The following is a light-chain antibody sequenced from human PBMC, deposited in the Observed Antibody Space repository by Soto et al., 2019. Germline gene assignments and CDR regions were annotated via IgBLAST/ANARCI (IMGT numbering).Light chain of an antibody. CDR3: QQYNSWPPALT. V-gene: IGKV3-15*01. CDR1: QSVSND. CDR2: VAS. J-gene: IGKJ4*01. Sequence: EIVMTQSPSTLSVSAGERATISCRASQSVSNDLAWYQQKPGKAPNLLIYVASTWDTGIPASFSGSGSGTESTLTITILQPEDFAVEYCQQYNSWPPALTFGGGTKVEI.